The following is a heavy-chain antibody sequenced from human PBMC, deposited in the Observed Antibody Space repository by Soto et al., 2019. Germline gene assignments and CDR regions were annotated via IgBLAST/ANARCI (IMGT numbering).Heavy chain of an antibody. Sequence: GESLQISCKGSGYSLTNYWIGWVRQMPGKGPEWMGIIYPGDSDTKYNPSFQGQVTISADKSITTTYLQWSSLKASDTAIYYCAASIFYYGMDVWGQGTTVTVSS. V-gene: IGHV5-51*01. J-gene: IGHJ6*02. CDR1: GYSLTNYW. CDR3: AASIFYYGMDV. CDR2: IYPGDSDT.